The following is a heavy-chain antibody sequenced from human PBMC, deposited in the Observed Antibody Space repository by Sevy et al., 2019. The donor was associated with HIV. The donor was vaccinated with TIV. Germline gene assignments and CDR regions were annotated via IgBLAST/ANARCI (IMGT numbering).Heavy chain of an antibody. V-gene: IGHV2-5*02. CDR3: ARSDYGDYVKWFDP. D-gene: IGHD4-17*01. Sequence: SGPTLVNPTQTLTLSCTFSGFSLSTSGVGVGWIRQPPGKALEWLGLIYWDDDKRYSPSLKSRLTISKDTSKNQVVLRMTNMDPVDTATYYCARSDYGDYVKWFDPWGQGTLVTVSS. J-gene: IGHJ5*02. CDR1: GFSLSTSGVG. CDR2: IYWDDDK.